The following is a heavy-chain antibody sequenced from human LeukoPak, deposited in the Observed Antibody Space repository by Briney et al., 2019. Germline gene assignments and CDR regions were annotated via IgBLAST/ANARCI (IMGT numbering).Heavy chain of an antibody. D-gene: IGHD6-13*01. CDR1: GGSFSGYY. V-gene: IGHV4-34*01. J-gene: IGHJ4*02. CDR3: ARVVSSSWDY. Sequence: SETLSLTCAVYGGSFSGYYWSWIRQPPGKGLEWIGEINHSGSTNYNPSLKSRVTISVDTSKNQFSLKLSSVTAAGTAVYYCARVVSSSWDYWGQGTLVTVSS. CDR2: INHSGST.